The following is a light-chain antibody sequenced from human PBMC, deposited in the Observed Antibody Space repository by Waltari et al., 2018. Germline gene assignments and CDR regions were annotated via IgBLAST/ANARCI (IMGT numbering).Light chain of an antibody. CDR2: TSS. V-gene: IGKV1-39*01. Sequence: DIQMTQSPSSLSASVGDRVTITCRASQTNSRYLNWYQQKPGKAPKLLFYTSSRLQSGVPSRFSGIGSGTDFTLTISSLQPEDFATYFCQQSSRTPFTFGPGTKVEI. CDR3: QQSSRTPFT. CDR1: QTNSRY. J-gene: IGKJ3*01.